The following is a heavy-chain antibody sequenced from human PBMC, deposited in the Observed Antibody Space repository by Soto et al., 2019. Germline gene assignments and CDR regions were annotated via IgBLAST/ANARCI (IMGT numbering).Heavy chain of an antibody. J-gene: IGHJ6*02. Sequence: LGESLKISCKGSGYSFTSYWISWVRQMPGKGLEWMGRIDPSDSYTNYSPSFQGHVTISADKSISTAYLQWSSLKASDTAMYYCARHWGSSSSDYYYYGMDVWGQGTTVTVSS. CDR3: ARHWGSSSSDYYYYGMDV. D-gene: IGHD6-6*01. CDR2: IDPSDSYT. CDR1: GYSFTSYW. V-gene: IGHV5-10-1*01.